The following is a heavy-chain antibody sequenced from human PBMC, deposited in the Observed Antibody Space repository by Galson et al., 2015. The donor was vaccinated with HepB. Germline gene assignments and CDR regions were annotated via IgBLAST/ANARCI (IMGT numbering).Heavy chain of an antibody. Sequence: SVKVSCKASGFTFTSSAMQWVRQARGQRLEWIGWIVVGSGNTNYAQKFQERVTITRDMSTSTAYMELSSLRSEDTAVYYCAAAALVKDYYHGMDVWGQGTTVTVSS. D-gene: IGHD6-13*01. V-gene: IGHV1-58*02. CDR1: GFTFTSSA. J-gene: IGHJ6*02. CDR2: IVVGSGNT. CDR3: AAAALVKDYYHGMDV.